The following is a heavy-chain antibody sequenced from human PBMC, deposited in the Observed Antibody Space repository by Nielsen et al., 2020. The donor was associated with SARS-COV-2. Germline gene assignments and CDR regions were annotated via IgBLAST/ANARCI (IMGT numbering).Heavy chain of an antibody. CDR1: GYTLTELS. D-gene: IGHD3-22*01. CDR3: ATGYYYDSSGYWD. Sequence: SVNVSCNVSGYTLTELSMHWVRQAPGKGLEWMGGFDPEDGETIYAQKFQGRVTMTEDTSTDTAYMELSSLRSEDTAVYYCATGYYYDSSGYWDWGQGTLVTVSS. J-gene: IGHJ4*02. CDR2: FDPEDGET. V-gene: IGHV1-24*01.